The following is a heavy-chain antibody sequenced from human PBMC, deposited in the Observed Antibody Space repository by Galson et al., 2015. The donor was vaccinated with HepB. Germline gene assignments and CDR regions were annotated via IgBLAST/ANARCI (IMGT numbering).Heavy chain of an antibody. J-gene: IGHJ5*02. Sequence: SLRLSCAASGFTLRPYAMHWVRQAPGKGLEYVAVMSGDGGTTYYGNAVKGRFAISRDNSKNTVYLQMGSLRSEDTAVYYCAGEICTSTSCYTGSNWFDPWGQGTLVTVSS. CDR1: GFTLRPYA. CDR2: MSGDGGTT. CDR3: AGEICTSTSCYTGSNWFDP. D-gene: IGHD2-2*02. V-gene: IGHV3-64*01.